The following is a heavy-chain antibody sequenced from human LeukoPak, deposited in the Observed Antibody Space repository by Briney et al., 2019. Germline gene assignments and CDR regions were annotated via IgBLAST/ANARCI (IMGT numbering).Heavy chain of an antibody. CDR2: IYYSGSA. Sequence: PSETLSLTCTVSGGSISSSSYYWGWIRQPPGKGLEWIGSIYYSGSAYYNPSLKSRVTISVDTSKNQFSLKLSSVTAADTAVYYCASGTGIAAAGPWYYFDYWGQGTLVTVSS. V-gene: IGHV4-39*07. J-gene: IGHJ4*02. CDR1: GGSISSSSYY. CDR3: ASGTGIAAAGPWYYFDY. D-gene: IGHD6-13*01.